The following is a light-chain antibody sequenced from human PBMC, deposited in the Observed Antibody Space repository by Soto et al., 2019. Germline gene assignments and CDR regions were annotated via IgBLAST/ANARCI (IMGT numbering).Light chain of an antibody. CDR3: QQYDDLPLT. CDR2: DAS. J-gene: IGKJ4*01. Sequence: DIQMTQSPSSLSASVGDRVTITCQASQDITRFLSWYQQKPGQAPKLLISDASNLESGVSSRFSGSGSGTEVSLTISSLQPEDIATYFCQQYDDLPLTFGGGTNVEIK. V-gene: IGKV1-33*01. CDR1: QDITRF.